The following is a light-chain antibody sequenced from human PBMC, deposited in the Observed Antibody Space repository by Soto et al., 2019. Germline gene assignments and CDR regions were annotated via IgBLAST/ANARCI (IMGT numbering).Light chain of an antibody. V-gene: IGKV1-39*01. Sequence: DIQMTQSPSSLSVSVGARVSIHCRASQNIAAYLNWYQQRPGKAPRLLIYGSSDLQSGVPSTFSGSGSGTDFTLTISSLQADDFATYYCQQTYSTPYTFGQGTKLQIK. CDR1: QNIAAY. J-gene: IGKJ2*01. CDR2: GSS. CDR3: QQTYSTPYT.